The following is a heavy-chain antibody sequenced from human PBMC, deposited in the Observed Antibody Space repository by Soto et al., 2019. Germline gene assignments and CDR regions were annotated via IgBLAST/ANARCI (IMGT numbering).Heavy chain of an antibody. CDR1: GYTFSGYY. D-gene: IGHD3-9*01. Sequence: SLKVAWKTAGYTFSGYYMRWLRKAPGQGLEWMGWINPISGDTNYAQKFQGWVTMTRDTSISTAYMELSRLRSDDTVVYYCARTYEIGGGFDYRGQGTPVPVSS. CDR2: INPISGDT. J-gene: IGHJ4*02. CDR3: ARTYEIGGGFDY. V-gene: IGHV1-2*04.